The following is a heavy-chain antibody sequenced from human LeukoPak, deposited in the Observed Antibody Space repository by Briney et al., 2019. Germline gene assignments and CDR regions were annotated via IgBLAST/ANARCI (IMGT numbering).Heavy chain of an antibody. Sequence: GEALKISWKGPAYRFPSYRSGWERQMPGKGLEWRGIVELDDSDTRYSPSFQGQVTISADKSLSTAYLQWSRLKASHTAMYYCARLGYCSSRSCYYGMDVWGQGTPVTVSS. J-gene: IGHJ6*02. CDR3: ARLGYCSSRSCYYGMDV. V-gene: IGHV5-51*01. D-gene: IGHD2-2*01. CDR2: VELDDSDT. CDR1: AYRFPSYR.